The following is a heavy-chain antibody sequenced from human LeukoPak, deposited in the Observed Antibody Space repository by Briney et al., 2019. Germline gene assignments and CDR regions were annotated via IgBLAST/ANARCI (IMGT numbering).Heavy chain of an antibody. CDR3: VRGNDYGGPHY. Sequence: PGGSLRPSCAASGFTFSSYAMHWVRQAPGKGLVWVSRIDRDGSRINYADSVKGRFTISRDNGKNTLFLQMNSLRAEDAAVYYCVRGNDYGGPHYWGQGTLVTVSS. CDR1: GFTFSSYA. V-gene: IGHV3-74*01. D-gene: IGHD4-23*01. J-gene: IGHJ4*02. CDR2: IDRDGSRI.